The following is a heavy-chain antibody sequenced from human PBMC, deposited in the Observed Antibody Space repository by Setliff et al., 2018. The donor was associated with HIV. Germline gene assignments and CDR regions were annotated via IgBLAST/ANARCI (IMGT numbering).Heavy chain of an antibody. CDR3: ARHGLTGDLNAFDI. V-gene: IGHV4-59*08. CDR2: IYYSGST. CDR1: DGSISSYY. J-gene: IGHJ3*02. Sequence: PSETLSLTCTVSDGSISSYYWSWIRQPPGKGLEWIGYIYYSGSTNYNPSLKSRVTISVDTSKNQFSLKLSSVTAADTAVYYCARHGLTGDLNAFDIWGQGTMVT. D-gene: IGHD7-27*01.